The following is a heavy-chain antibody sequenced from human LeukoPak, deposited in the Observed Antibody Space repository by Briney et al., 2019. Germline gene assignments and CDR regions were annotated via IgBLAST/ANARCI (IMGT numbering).Heavy chain of an antibody. CDR1: GGSISGYY. J-gene: IGHJ4*02. CDR3: ARGAEYSFGSPGTYYFDY. Sequence: SETLSLTCIVSGGSISGYYWSWIRQPPGKGLEWIGSIYYSGTTNYNPSLKSRVTISVDTSKNQFSLRLSSVTAADTAVYYCARGAEYSFGSPGTYYFDYWGQGTLVTVSS. D-gene: IGHD5-18*01. V-gene: IGHV4-59*01. CDR2: IYYSGTT.